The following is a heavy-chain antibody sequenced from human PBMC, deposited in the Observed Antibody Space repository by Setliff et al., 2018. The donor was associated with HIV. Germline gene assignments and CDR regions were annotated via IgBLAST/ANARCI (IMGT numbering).Heavy chain of an antibody. Sequence: PSETLSLTCTVSGGSISSGNYYWSWMRQPGGKGLEGIGSIDTSGRTKYNPSLKSQVTISVDTYKNQFSLKLSSVAAADTAEYYCARDGATTVMGDAFDIWGQGTMVTVSS. J-gene: IGHJ3*02. CDR2: IDTSGRT. V-gene: IGHV4-61*02. D-gene: IGHD4-4*01. CDR1: GGSISSGNYY. CDR3: ARDGATTVMGDAFDI.